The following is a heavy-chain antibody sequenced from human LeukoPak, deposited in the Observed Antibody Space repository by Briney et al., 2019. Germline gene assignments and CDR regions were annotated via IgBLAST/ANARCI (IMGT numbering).Heavy chain of an antibody. CDR1: GGSISGYY. V-gene: IGHV4-59*08. Sequence: SETLSLTCTVSGGSISGYYWTWIRQPPGKGLEWIGYIYSSGSTNYNPSLKSRVTISVDTSKNQFSLRLSSVTAADTAVYYCARHRYTSSSSYFDFWGQGTLVHGSS. J-gene: IGHJ4*02. CDR3: ARHRYTSSSSYFDF. D-gene: IGHD6-6*01. CDR2: IYSSGST.